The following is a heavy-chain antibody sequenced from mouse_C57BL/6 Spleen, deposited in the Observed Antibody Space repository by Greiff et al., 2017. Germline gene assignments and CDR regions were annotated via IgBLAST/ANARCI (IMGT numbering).Heavy chain of an antibody. CDR3: ARSAYDYDVYYAMDY. Sequence: VKLVESGPELVKPGASVKISCKASGYAFSSSWMNWVKQRPGKGLEWIGRIYPGDGDTNYNGKFKGKATLTADKSSSTAYMQLSSLTSEDSAVYFCARSAYDYDVYYAMDYWGQGTSVTVSS. CDR2: IYPGDGDT. CDR1: GYAFSSSW. J-gene: IGHJ4*01. V-gene: IGHV1-82*01. D-gene: IGHD2-4*01.